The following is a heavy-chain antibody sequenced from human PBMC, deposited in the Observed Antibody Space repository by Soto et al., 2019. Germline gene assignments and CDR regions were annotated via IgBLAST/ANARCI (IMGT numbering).Heavy chain of an antibody. CDR2: IHHSGSF. D-gene: IGHD2-2*01. J-gene: IGHJ5*02. CDR3: VRNDEYRFDP. CDR1: GGSIPSNW. V-gene: IGHV4-4*02. Sequence: QVQLQESGPGLVNPAGTLSLTCAVSGGSIPSNWWSWVRQPPGKGLEWIGEIHHSGSFNYNPSLRSRVTISIDKYKNHLSLKLTSVTAADTAVHYCVRNDEYRFDPWGQGTLVTVSS.